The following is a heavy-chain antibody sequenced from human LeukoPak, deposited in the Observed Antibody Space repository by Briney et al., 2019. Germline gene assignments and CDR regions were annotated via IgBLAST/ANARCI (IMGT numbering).Heavy chain of an antibody. CDR3: ARGYCSGGSCYHRDY. CDR2: INPNSGGT. J-gene: IGHJ4*02. CDR1: GYTFTGYY. D-gene: IGHD2-15*01. Sequence: VASVKVSCKASGYTFTGYYMHWVRQAPGQGLEWMGWINPNSGGTNYAQKFQGRVTMTRDTSISTAYMELSRLRSDDTAVYYCARGYCSGGSCYHRDYWGQGTLVTVSS. V-gene: IGHV1-2*02.